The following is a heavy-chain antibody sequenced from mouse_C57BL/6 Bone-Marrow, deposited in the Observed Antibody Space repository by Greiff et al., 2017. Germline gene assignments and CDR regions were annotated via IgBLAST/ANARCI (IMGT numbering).Heavy chain of an antibody. D-gene: IGHD2-3*01. CDR3: AGVDGYWYYFDY. J-gene: IGHJ2*01. Sequence: EVMLVESGGDLVKPAGSLKLSCAASGFTFSSYGMSWVRQTPDKRLEWVATISSGGSYTYYPDSLKGRATISRDNAENTLYLQMSSLKSEDTAMYYCAGVDGYWYYFDYWGQGTTLTVSS. CDR1: GFTFSSYG. CDR2: ISSGGSYT. V-gene: IGHV5-6*01.